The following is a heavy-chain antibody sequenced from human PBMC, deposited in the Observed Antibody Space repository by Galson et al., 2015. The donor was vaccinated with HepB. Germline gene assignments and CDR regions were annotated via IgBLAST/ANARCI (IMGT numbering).Heavy chain of an antibody. V-gene: IGHV3-23*01. D-gene: IGHD6-19*01. J-gene: IGHJ5*02. CDR3: ARDARIAWSGYPGWFDP. CDR1: GFTFNKYA. CDR2: ISGSGDTS. Sequence: SLRLSCAASGFTFNKYAMNWIRQAPGKGLEWVSVISGSGDTSYDADSVKGRFTISRDNSKSTLYLLMNSLRAEDTAVYYCARDARIAWSGYPGWFDPWGQGTLVTVSS.